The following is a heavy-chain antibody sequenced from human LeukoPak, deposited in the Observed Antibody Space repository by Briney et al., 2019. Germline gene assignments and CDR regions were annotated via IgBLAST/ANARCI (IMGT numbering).Heavy chain of an antibody. CDR2: INHSGST. CDR3: ARKGQQWLVRRTFFDY. D-gene: IGHD6-19*01. CDR1: GGSFSGYY. V-gene: IGHV4-34*01. Sequence: SETLSLTCAAYGGSFSGYYWSWIRQPPGTGLEWIGEINHSGSTNYNPPLKSRVTISVDTSKNQFSLKLSSVAAADTAVYYCARKGQQWLVRRTFFDYWGQGTLVTVSS. J-gene: IGHJ4*02.